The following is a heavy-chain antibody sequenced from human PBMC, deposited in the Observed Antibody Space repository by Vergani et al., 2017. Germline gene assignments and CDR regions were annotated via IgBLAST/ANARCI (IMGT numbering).Heavy chain of an antibody. V-gene: IGHV3-23*04. Sequence: VQLVESGGGLVKPGGSLRLSCAASGFTFSSYAMSWVRQAPGKGLEWVSAISGSGGSTYYADSVKGRFTISRDNSKNTLYLQMNSLRAEDTAVYYCAKGPSRYCSSTSCYRYFQHWGQGTLVTVSS. CDR1: GFTFSSYA. D-gene: IGHD2-2*01. J-gene: IGHJ1*01. CDR3: AKGPSRYCSSTSCYRYFQH. CDR2: ISGSGGST.